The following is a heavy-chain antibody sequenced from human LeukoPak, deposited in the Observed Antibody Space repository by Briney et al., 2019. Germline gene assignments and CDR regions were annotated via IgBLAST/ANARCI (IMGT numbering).Heavy chain of an antibody. D-gene: IGHD4-17*01. CDR1: GFTVSSNY. V-gene: IGHV3-53*01. CDR3: ARELGDYGDYAPPPFQH. J-gene: IGHJ1*01. CDR2: IYSGGST. Sequence: GGPLRLSCAASGFTVSSNYMSWVRQAPGKGLEWVSVIYSGGSTYYADSVKGRFTISRDNSKNTLYLQMNSLRAEDTAVYYCARELGDYGDYAPPPFQHWGQGTLVTVSS.